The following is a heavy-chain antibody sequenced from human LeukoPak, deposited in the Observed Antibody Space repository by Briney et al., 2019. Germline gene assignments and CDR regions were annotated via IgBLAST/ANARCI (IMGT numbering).Heavy chain of an antibody. CDR1: GYTFTGYY. D-gene: IGHD3-9*01. CDR3: ARDWSYYDILTGYSDYYYYYMDV. V-gene: IGHV1-46*01. J-gene: IGHJ6*03. Sequence: ASVKVSCKASGYTFTGYYMHWVRQAPGQGLEWMGIINPSGGSTSYAQKFQGRVTMTRDMSTSTVYMELSSLRSEDTAVYYCARDWSYYDILTGYSDYYYYYMDVWGKGTTVTVSS. CDR2: INPSGGST.